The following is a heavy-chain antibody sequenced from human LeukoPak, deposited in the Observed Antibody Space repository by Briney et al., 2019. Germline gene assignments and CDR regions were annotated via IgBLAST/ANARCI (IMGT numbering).Heavy chain of an antibody. Sequence: KPSETLSLTCAVSGYSISSGYYWGWIRPPPGKGLEWIGSIYHSGSTYYNPSLKSRVTMSVDTSKNQFSLKLSSVTAADTAVYYCASHYYDFWSGYPHHFDYWGQGTLVTVSS. D-gene: IGHD3-3*01. CDR1: GYSISSGYY. CDR3: ASHYYDFWSGYPHHFDY. J-gene: IGHJ4*02. CDR2: IYHSGST. V-gene: IGHV4-38-2*01.